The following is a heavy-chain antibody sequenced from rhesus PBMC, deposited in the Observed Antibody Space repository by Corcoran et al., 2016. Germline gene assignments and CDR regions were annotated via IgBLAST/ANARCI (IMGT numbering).Heavy chain of an antibody. CDR3: ARYCTGSGCSTFDY. Sequence: QVQLQESGPGVVKPSETLSLTCAVSGYSISSGYDWSWIRQPPGKGLEWIGYITYSGSTSYNPSLKSRVTISRDTSKNQFSLKLSSVTAADTAVYYCARYCTGSGCSTFDYWGQGVLVTVSS. CDR2: ITYSGST. D-gene: IGHD2-21*01. CDR1: GYSISSGYD. J-gene: IGHJ4*01. V-gene: IGHV4-122*02.